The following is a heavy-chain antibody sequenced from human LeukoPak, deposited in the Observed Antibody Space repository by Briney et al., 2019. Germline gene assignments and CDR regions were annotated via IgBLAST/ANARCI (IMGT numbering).Heavy chain of an antibody. J-gene: IGHJ5*02. Sequence: PGGSLRLSCAASGFTFSRSGMHWARQAPWKGLEWVSAISGSGGSTYYADSVKGRFTISRDNSKNTLYLQMNSLRAEDTAVYYCAKDTFWSGSNWFDPWGQGTLVTVSS. CDR1: GFTFSRSG. CDR3: AKDTFWSGSNWFDP. V-gene: IGHV3-23*01. CDR2: ISGSGGST. D-gene: IGHD3-3*01.